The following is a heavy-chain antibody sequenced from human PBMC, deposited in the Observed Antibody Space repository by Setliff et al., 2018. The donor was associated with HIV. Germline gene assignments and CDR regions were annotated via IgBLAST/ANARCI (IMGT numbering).Heavy chain of an antibody. Sequence: SETLSLTCAVYGGSFNDYYWTWIRRPPGKGLEWIGEIDHSGNIKYHASLKSRVTISKDTSKNQISLKLRSVTAADTAVYYCARGLNYYGPGSYLPLGYWGQGTLVTVSS. CDR3: ARGLNYYGPGSYLPLGY. D-gene: IGHD3-10*01. CDR2: IDHSGNI. J-gene: IGHJ4*02. CDR1: GGSFNDYY. V-gene: IGHV4-34*01.